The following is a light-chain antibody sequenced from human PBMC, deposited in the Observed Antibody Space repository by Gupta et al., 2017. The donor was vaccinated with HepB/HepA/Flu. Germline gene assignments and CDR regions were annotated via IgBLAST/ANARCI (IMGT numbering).Light chain of an antibody. CDR3: QQEGNEPPIWT. J-gene: IGKJ1*01. V-gene: IGKV3-20*01. CDR1: QSISSSY. Sequence: EIVLTQSPGTLSLSPGERATLSCRTSQSISSSYLAWYQQKPGQAPRLLIYGASSRATGSTDRFSGSGDGTDVTLTISRREPEDFEVYFCQQEGNEPPIWTFGQGTKVEIK. CDR2: GAS.